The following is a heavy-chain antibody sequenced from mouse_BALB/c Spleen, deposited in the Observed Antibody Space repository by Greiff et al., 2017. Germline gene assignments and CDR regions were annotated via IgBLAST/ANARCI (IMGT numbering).Heavy chain of an antibody. Sequence: QVQLQQSGAELVRPGTSVKVSCKASGYAFTNYLIEWVKQRPGQGLEWIGVINPGSGGTNYNEKFEGKATLTADKSSSTAYMQLSSLTSDDSAVYFCARWDDGYYRFAYWGQGTLVTVSA. CDR1: GYAFTNYL. D-gene: IGHD2-3*01. V-gene: IGHV1-54*01. J-gene: IGHJ3*01. CDR2: INPGSGGT. CDR3: ARWDDGYYRFAY.